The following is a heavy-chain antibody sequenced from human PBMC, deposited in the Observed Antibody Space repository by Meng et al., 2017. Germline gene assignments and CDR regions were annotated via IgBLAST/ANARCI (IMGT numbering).Heavy chain of an antibody. CDR3: AKDPEAQQLVAGGPFDY. CDR2: ITERSGGT. D-gene: IGHD6-13*01. J-gene: IGHJ4*02. V-gene: IGHV3-23*04. Sequence: EVDLEWTGGGRVQPGVSLRLSCVASGFAFNAYVMSWVRQAPGKGLEWVSSITERSGGTYYADSVKGRFTISRDNFKNTLFLEMNSLRVEDTAVYYCAKDPEAQQLVAGGPFDYWGQGTLVTVSS. CDR1: GFAFNAYV.